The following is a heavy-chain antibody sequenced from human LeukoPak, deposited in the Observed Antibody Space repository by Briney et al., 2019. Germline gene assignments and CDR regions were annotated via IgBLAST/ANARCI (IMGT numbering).Heavy chain of an antibody. CDR1: GGSFSGYY. CDR2: IYYSGST. J-gene: IGHJ3*02. D-gene: IGHD5-12*01. Sequence: PSETLSLTWAVYGGSFSGYYWSWIRQPPGKGLEWIGYIYYSGSTNYNPSLKSRVTISVDTSKNQFSLKLSSVTAADTAVYYCARLSGYSGYEGLWAFDIWGQGTMVTVSS. CDR3: ARLSGYSGYEGLWAFDI. V-gene: IGHV4-59*01.